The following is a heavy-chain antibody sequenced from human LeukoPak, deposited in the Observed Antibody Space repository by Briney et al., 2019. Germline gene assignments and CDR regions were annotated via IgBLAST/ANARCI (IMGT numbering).Heavy chain of an antibody. J-gene: IGHJ4*02. Sequence: GASVKVSCKASGYTFTGYYLHWVRQAPGQGLEWMGWMNPKSGATDYARKFQGRVTMTRDTSISTAYMELSRLRSDDTAVYYCARVRGYSYGYDRAFDYWGQGTLVTVSS. V-gene: IGHV1-2*02. D-gene: IGHD5-18*01. CDR3: ARVRGYSYGYDRAFDY. CDR1: GYTFTGYY. CDR2: MNPKSGAT.